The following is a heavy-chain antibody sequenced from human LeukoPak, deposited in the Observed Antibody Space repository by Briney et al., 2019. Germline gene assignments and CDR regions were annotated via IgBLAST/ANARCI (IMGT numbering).Heavy chain of an antibody. CDR1: GGSISSYY. D-gene: IGHD6-13*01. CDR2: IYTSGST. Sequence: SETLSLTCTVSGGSISSYYWSWIRQPAGKGLEWIGRIYTSGSTNYNPSLKSRVTMSVDTSKNQFSLKLSSVTAADTAVCYCARGNIAAAGYYYYMDVWGKGTTVTVSS. J-gene: IGHJ6*03. V-gene: IGHV4-4*07. CDR3: ARGNIAAAGYYYYMDV.